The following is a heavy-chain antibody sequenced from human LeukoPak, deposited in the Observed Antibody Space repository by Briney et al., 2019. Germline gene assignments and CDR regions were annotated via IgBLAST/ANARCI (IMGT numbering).Heavy chain of an antibody. CDR1: GFTFSNYG. CDR3: AREESSLVLGGLAY. V-gene: IGHV3-30*02. J-gene: IGHJ4*02. D-gene: IGHD6-13*01. Sequence: PGGFLRLSCAASGFTFSNYGIHWVRQAPGKGLEWVTFIQTDGNTKYYADSVRGRFTISRDNSKNTVSLQMNSLRAEDTAVYYCAREESSLVLGGLAYWGQGTLVTVSS. CDR2: IQTDGNTK.